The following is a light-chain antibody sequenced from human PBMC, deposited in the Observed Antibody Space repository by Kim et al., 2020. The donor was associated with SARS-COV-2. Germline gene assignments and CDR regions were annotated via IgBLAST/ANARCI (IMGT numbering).Light chain of an antibody. CDR3: QQRSNWPLT. V-gene: IGKV3-11*01. CDR2: DAS. CDR1: QSIATC. J-gene: IGKJ4*01. Sequence: SPGDRATLSCRASQSIATCLAWYQQRPGQAPRVLIYDASDRAAGTPARISGSGSGTEFTLTISSLEPDDFAVYYCQQRSNWPLTFGGGTKVDIK.